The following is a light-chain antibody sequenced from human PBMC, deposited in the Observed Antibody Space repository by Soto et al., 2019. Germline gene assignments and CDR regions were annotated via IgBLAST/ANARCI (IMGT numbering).Light chain of an antibody. V-gene: IGLV2-14*01. CDR2: EVT. J-gene: IGLJ1*01. CDR3: TSYTTTSTYV. CDR1: SSDVGGYDY. Sequence: QSALTQPASVSGSPGQWITISCTGTSSDVGGYDYVSWYPQHPGKAPKFMIYEVTNRPSGVSHRFSGSKSGNTASLTISGLQAEDEADYYCTSYTTTSTYVFGTGTKVTVL.